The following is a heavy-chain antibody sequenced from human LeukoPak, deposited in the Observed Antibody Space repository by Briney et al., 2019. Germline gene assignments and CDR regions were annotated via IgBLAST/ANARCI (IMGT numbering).Heavy chain of an antibody. J-gene: IGHJ4*02. D-gene: IGHD5-18*01. CDR1: GFTVSSEY. CDR2: IYSGGST. Sequence: GGSLRLSCAASGFTVSSEYMSWVRQAPGKGLDWVSVIYSGGSTYYADSVKGRFTISRDNSKNTLYLQMNSLRAEDTAVYYCAKDTADTAMGYFDYWGQGTLVTVSS. V-gene: IGHV3-53*01. CDR3: AKDTADTAMGYFDY.